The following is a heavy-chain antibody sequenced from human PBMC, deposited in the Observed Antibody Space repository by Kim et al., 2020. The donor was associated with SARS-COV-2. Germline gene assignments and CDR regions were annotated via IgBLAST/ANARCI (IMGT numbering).Heavy chain of an antibody. V-gene: IGHV1-69*02. D-gene: IGHD3-10*01. CDR3: ALAMVRGVIITP. Sequence: NYARKFQGRVTITADKSTSTAYMELSSLRSEDTAVYYCALAMVRGVIITPWGQGTLVTVSS. J-gene: IGHJ5*02.